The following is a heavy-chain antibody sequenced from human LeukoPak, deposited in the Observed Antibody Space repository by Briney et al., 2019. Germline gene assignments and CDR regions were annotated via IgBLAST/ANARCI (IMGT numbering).Heavy chain of an antibody. CDR2: ISGSGGST. CDR1: GFTFSSYA. D-gene: IGHD3-22*01. J-gene: IGHJ4*02. CDR3: AKLGYDSSGYYSSPGY. V-gene: IGHV3-23*01. Sequence: GGSLRLSCAASGFTFSSYAMSWVRQAPGKGLERVSAISGSGGSTYYADSVKGRFTISRDNSKNTLYLQMNSLRAEDTAVYYCAKLGYDSSGYYSSPGYWGQGTLVTVSS.